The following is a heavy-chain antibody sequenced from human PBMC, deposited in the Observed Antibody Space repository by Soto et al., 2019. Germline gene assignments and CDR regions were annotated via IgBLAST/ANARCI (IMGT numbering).Heavy chain of an antibody. V-gene: IGHV3-7*01. CDR2: IKQDGREK. J-gene: IGHJ6*03. CDR3: ARLAPIVVVPAASYYYYMDV. CDR1: GFTFSSYW. Sequence: EVQLVESGGGLVQPGGSLRLSCAASGFTFSSYWMSWVRQAPGKGLEWVVNIKQDGREKYYVDSVKGRFTISRDNAKNSLYLQMNSLRAEDTAVYYCARLAPIVVVPAASYYYYMDVWGKGTTVTVSS. D-gene: IGHD2-2*01.